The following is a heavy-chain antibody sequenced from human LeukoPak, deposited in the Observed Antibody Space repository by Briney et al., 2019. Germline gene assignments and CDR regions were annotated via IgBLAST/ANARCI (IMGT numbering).Heavy chain of an antibody. Sequence: GGSLRLSCAASGFTFSSYSMNWVRQAPGKGLEWVAVIAYDGSNRVYADSVKGRFTISRDNSKNTLYLQMNSLRGEDTAVYYCAKEKAIATINYGLDVWGQGTTVTVSS. D-gene: IGHD1-1*01. CDR2: IAYDGSNR. J-gene: IGHJ6*02. CDR1: GFTFSSYS. CDR3: AKEKAIATINYGLDV. V-gene: IGHV3-30*18.